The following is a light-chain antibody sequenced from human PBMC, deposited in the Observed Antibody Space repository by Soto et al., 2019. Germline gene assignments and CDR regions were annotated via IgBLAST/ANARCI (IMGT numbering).Light chain of an antibody. CDR2: EDN. V-gene: IGLV6-57*04. J-gene: IGLJ3*02. CDR3: QSSQDDFWV. CDR1: GGSIASGL. Sequence: NFMLTQPHSVSESPGRTGTISCTRSGGSIASGLVQWYQVRTGSGPTTVISEDNQRPSGVPDRFSGSIDISSNSASLAISGLKPEDEADYYCQSSQDDFWVFGGGTKVTVL.